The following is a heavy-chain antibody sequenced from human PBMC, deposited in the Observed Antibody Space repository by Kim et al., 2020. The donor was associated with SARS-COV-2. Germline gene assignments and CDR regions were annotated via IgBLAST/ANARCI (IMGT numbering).Heavy chain of an antibody. CDR2: ISYDGSNK. D-gene: IGHD6-19*01. J-gene: IGHJ4*02. CDR1: GFTFSSYG. Sequence: GGSLRLSCAASGFTFSSYGMHWVRQAPGKGLEWVAVISYDGSNKYYADSVKGRFTISRDNSKNTLYLQMNSLRAEDTAVYYCAKDLFLAVAAPFDYWGQGTLVTVSS. V-gene: IGHV3-30*18. CDR3: AKDLFLAVAAPFDY.